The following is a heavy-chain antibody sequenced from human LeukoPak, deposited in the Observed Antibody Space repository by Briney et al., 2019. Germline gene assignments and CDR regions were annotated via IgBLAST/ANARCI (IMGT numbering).Heavy chain of an antibody. J-gene: IGHJ4*02. CDR2: MNDSGST. CDR1: GGSFSDYY. D-gene: IGHD2-15*01. CDR3: ARDRSSCSGGSCTEVLDY. V-gene: IGHV4-34*01. Sequence: SETLSLTCAVYGGSFSDYYWSWIRQSPGKGLEWIGEMNDSGSTNYNPSLKSRVTISVGTSKNQISLRLNSLTAADTAVYYCARDRSSCSGGSCTEVLDYWGQGTLVTVSS.